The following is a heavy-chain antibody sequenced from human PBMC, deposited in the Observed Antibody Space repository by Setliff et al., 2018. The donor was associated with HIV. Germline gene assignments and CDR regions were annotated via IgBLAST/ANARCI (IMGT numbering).Heavy chain of an antibody. CDR1: GFTFGDYA. J-gene: IGHJ3*02. CDR3: TRYHGDYPIVGYAFDM. CDR2: IRSKTYGGTT. Sequence: HPGGSLRLSCAASGFTFGDYAMSWVRQAPGKGLEWVGFIRSKTYGGTTEYAASVKGRFTVSRDDSKSIAYLQMNSMRTEDTAVYYCTRYHGDYPIVGYAFDMWGQGTVVTV. D-gene: IGHD4-17*01. V-gene: IGHV3-49*04.